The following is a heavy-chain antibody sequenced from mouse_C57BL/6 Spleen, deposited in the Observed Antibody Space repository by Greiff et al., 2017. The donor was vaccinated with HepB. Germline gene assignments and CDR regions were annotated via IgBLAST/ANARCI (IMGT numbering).Heavy chain of an antibody. Sequence: EVNVVESGGGLVKPGGSLKLSCAASGFTFSSYAMSWVRQTPEKRLEWVATISDGGSYTYYPDNVKGRFTISRDNAKNNLYLQMSHLKSEDTAMYYCARDEGNWVFAYWGQGTLVTVSA. V-gene: IGHV5-4*01. CDR2: ISDGGSYT. CDR1: GFTFSSYA. J-gene: IGHJ3*01. CDR3: ARDEGNWVFAY. D-gene: IGHD4-1*01.